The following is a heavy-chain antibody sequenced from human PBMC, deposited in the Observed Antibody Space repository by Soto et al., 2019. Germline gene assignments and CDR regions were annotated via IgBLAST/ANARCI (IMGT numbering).Heavy chain of an antibody. Sequence: QVQLVQSGAEVKKPGASVTVSCKTSGYTFSNYGINWVRQAPGQGLEWMGWISGYNGNTNYAQTVQGRVTMTTDTSTGTVYMELRSLKSDDTAIYYCSRFIMVGGWFDPNYYPGMDVWGQGTTVNVSS. CDR1: GYTFSNYG. D-gene: IGHD6-19*01. CDR2: ISGYNGNT. J-gene: IGHJ6*02. CDR3: SRFIMVGGWFDPNYYPGMDV. V-gene: IGHV1-18*01.